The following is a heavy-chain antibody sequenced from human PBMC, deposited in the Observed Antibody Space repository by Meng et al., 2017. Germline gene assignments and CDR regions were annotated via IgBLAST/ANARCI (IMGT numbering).Heavy chain of an antibody. J-gene: IGHJ6*02. CDR1: GYTFSSYG. CDR3: ARDTYHYGAGTSLYVVSSAMDV. V-gene: IGHV1-18*01. Sequence: ASVKVSCKASGYTFSSYGISWVREARGQGLEWMGWISAYNGNTNYALTLQGRVTMTTDTSTATAYMELRSLRSDDTAVYYCARDTYHYGAGTSLYVVSSAMDVWGQGTTVTVSS. CDR2: ISAYNGNT. D-gene: IGHD3-10*01.